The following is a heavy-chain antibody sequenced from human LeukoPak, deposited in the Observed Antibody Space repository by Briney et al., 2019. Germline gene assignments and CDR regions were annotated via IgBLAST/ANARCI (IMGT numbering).Heavy chain of an antibody. V-gene: IGHV1-8*01. CDR1: GYTFTSYD. CDR2: MNPNSGNT. D-gene: IGHD3-3*01. Sequence: ASVKVSCKASGYTFTSYDINWVRQAPGQGLEWMGWMNPNSGNTGYAQKFQGRVTMTRNTSISTAYMELSSLRSEDTAVYYCARGPTYYDFRSGYSSVRFDPWGQGTLVTVSS. CDR3: ARGPTYYDFRSGYSSVRFDP. J-gene: IGHJ5*02.